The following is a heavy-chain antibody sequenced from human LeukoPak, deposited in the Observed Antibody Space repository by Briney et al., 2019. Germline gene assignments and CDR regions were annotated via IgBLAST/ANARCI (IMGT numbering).Heavy chain of an antibody. J-gene: IGHJ4*02. V-gene: IGHV4-59*01. CDR3: AREAHMGRTSDY. Sequence: PSETLSLTCTVSGGSISSYYWSWIRQPPGKGLEWIGYIYYSGSTNYNPSLKSRVTISVDTSKNQFSLKLSSVTAADTAVYYCAREAHMGRTSDYWGQGTLVTVSS. D-gene: IGHD3-10*01. CDR2: IYYSGST. CDR1: GGSISSYY.